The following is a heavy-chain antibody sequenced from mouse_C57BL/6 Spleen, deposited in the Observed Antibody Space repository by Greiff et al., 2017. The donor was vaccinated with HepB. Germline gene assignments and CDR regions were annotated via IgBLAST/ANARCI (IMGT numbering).Heavy chain of an antibody. J-gene: IGHJ3*01. CDR2: ISSGSSTI. Sequence: EVKLMESGGGLVKPGGSLKLSCAASGFTFSDYGMHWVRQAPEKGLEWVAYISSGSSTIYYADTVKGRFTISRDNAKNTLFLQMTSLRSEDTAMYYCASDYDDGAWFAYWGQGTLVTVSA. CDR3: ASDYDDGAWFAY. V-gene: IGHV5-17*01. D-gene: IGHD2-4*01. CDR1: GFTFSDYG.